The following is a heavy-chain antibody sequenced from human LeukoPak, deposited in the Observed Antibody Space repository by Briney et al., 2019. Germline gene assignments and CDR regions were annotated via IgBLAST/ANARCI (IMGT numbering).Heavy chain of an antibody. CDR1: GYTFTSNG. J-gene: IGHJ5*02. CDR3: ARDHGSPYSSGWYIGKNWFDP. Sequence: GASVKVSCKASGYTFTSNGISWVRQAPGQGLEWMGWMSAYNGNTNYAQRLQGRVTMTTDTSTSTAYMELRSLRSDDTAMYYCARDHGSPYSSGWYIGKNWFDPWGQGTLVTVSS. V-gene: IGHV1-18*01. CDR2: MSAYNGNT. D-gene: IGHD6-19*01.